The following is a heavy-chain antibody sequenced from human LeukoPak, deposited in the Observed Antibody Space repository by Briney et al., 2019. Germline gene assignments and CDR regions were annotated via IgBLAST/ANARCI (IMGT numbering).Heavy chain of an antibody. J-gene: IGHJ4*02. Sequence: GGSLRLSCAVSGITLSNYGMSWVRQAPGKGLEWVGGISDSGGRTNYADSVKGRFTISRHNPKNTLYLQMNSRRAEDTAVYFCATRGVVIRVILVGFHKEAYYFDSWGQGALVTVSS. V-gene: IGHV3-23*01. CDR3: ATRGVVIRVILVGFHKEAYYFDS. D-gene: IGHD3-22*01. CDR1: GITLSNYG. CDR2: ISDSGGRT.